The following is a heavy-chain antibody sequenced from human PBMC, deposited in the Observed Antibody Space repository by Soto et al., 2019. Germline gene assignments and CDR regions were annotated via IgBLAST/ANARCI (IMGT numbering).Heavy chain of an antibody. D-gene: IGHD2-2*02. Sequence: SETLSLTCTVSGGSISSYYWSWIRQPPGKGLEWIGYIYYSGSTNYNPSLKSRVTISVDTSKNQFSLKLSSVTAADTAVYYCARYTYCSSTSCYTRGFDYWGQGTLVTVPS. CDR1: GGSISSYY. V-gene: IGHV4-59*01. J-gene: IGHJ4*02. CDR2: IYYSGST. CDR3: ARYTYCSSTSCYTRGFDY.